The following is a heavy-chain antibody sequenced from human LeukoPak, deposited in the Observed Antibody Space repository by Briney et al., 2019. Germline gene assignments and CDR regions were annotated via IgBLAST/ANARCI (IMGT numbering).Heavy chain of an antibody. Sequence: GGSLRLSCAASGFTFSNYWMHWVRQAPGMGLVWVSRINSDGSTTNYADSVKGRFTISRDNAKNALYLQMNSLRAEDTAVYYCADYDFHWGQGTLVTVSS. CDR2: INSDGSTT. D-gene: IGHD3-3*01. CDR1: GFTFSNYW. V-gene: IGHV3-74*01. CDR3: ADYDFH. J-gene: IGHJ4*02.